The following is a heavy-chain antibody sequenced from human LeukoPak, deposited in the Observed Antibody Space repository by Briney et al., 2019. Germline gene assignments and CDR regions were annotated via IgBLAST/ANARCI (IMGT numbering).Heavy chain of an antibody. D-gene: IGHD4-17*01. J-gene: IGHJ4*02. CDR3: AKDPYVYYGDYIIR. CDR1: EFSVGSNY. V-gene: IGHV3-23*01. Sequence: PGGPLGLSCAASEFSVGSNYMTWVRQAPGKGLEWVSGFSVSDATTYYADSVKGRFTISRDNSKNTLYLQINSLRVEDTAVYYCAKDPYVYYGDYIIRWGQGTLVSVSS. CDR2: FSVSDATT.